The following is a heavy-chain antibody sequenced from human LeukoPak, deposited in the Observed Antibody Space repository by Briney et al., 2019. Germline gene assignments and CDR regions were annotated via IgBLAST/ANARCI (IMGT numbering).Heavy chain of an antibody. CDR2: ISYDGSNK. D-gene: IGHD6-19*01. V-gene: IGHV3-30*01. Sequence: GRSLRLSCAASGFTFSSYAMHWVRQAPGKGLEWVAVISYDGSNKYYADSVKGRFTISRDNSKNTLYLQMNSLRAEDTAVYYCARDGEGSESIAVAGAYYYYYYYMDVWGKGTTVTVSS. J-gene: IGHJ6*03. CDR3: ARDGEGSESIAVAGAYYYYYYYMDV. CDR1: GFTFSSYA.